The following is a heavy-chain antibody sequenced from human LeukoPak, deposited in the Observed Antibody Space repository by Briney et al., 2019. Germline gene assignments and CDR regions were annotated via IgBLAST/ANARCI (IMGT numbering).Heavy chain of an antibody. J-gene: IGHJ6*03. V-gene: IGHV4-59*01. CDR2: IYYCGST. Sequence: PSETLSLTCTVSGCSISSYYWRWLRQPPGKGLDGIGNIYYCGSTNYNPSLKSRVTISVDTAKNQFSLKLSSVTAADPAVYYCTRGSISYYYMDVWGKGTTVTISS. CDR1: GCSISSYY. CDR3: TRGSISYYYMDV. D-gene: IGHD3-9*01.